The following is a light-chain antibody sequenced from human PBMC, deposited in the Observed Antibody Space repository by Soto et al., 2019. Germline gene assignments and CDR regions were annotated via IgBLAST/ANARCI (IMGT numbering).Light chain of an antibody. CDR1: QGISSW. V-gene: IGKV1-12*01. CDR3: QQANSFPWT. Sequence: DIQMTQSPSSVSASVGDRVTITFRASQGISSWLVWYQQRPGKAPKLLIYDASSLQSGVPSRFSGSGSGTDFTLTISSLQPEDFATYYCQQANSFPWTFGQGTKVDVK. CDR2: DAS. J-gene: IGKJ1*01.